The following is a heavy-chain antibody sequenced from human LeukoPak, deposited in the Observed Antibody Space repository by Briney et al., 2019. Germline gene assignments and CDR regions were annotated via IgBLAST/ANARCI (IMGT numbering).Heavy chain of an antibody. D-gene: IGHD3-22*01. CDR2: IYYSGST. J-gene: IGHJ4*02. CDR1: GGSISSSSYY. CDR3: ATKTNYYDSSGYSQVFDY. Sequence: PSETLSLTCTVSGGSISSSSYYWGWIRQPPGKGLEWIGSIYYSGSTYYNPSLKSRVTISVDTSKNQFSLKLSSVTAADTAVYYCATKTNYYDSSGYSQVFDYWGQGTLVTVSS. V-gene: IGHV4-39*07.